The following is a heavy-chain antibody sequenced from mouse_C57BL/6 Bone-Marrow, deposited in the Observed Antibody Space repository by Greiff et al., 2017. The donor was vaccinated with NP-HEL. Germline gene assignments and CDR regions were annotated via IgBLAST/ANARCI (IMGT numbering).Heavy chain of an antibody. CDR2: FYPGSGSI. CDR1: GYTFTEYT. J-gene: IGHJ3*01. Sequence: QVQLQQSGAELVKPGASVKLSCKASGYTFTEYTIHWVKQRSGQGLEWIGWFYPGSGSIKYNEKFKDKATLTADKSSSTVYMELSRLTSEDSAVYFCARHEERIYDGYCGAWFAYWGQGTLVTVSA. D-gene: IGHD2-3*01. CDR3: ARHEERIYDGYCGAWFAY. V-gene: IGHV1-62-2*01.